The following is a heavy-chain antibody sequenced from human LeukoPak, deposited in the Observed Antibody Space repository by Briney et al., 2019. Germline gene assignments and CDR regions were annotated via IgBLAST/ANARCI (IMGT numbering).Heavy chain of an antibody. J-gene: IGHJ3*02. V-gene: IGHV5-51*01. CDR2: IYPGDSDT. Sequence: PGESLKISCKGSGYSFTSYWIGWVRQMPGKGLEWMGIIYPGDSDTRYSPSFQGQVTISADKSISTAYLQWSSLKASDTAMYYCARQVDYGSGSYYFTIPSDAFDIWGQGTMVTVSS. CDR3: ARQVDYGSGSYYFTIPSDAFDI. D-gene: IGHD3-10*01. CDR1: GYSFTSYW.